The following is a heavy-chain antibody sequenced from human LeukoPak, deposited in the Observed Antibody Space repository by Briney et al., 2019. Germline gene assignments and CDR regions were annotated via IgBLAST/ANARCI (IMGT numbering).Heavy chain of an antibody. CDR2: IYHSGGT. J-gene: IGHJ4*02. V-gene: IGHV4-38-2*01. D-gene: IGHD3-16*01. CDR3: ARGGYQFDY. Sequence: SETLSLTCAVSGYSLSSGYYWGWIRQPPGKGLEWIGSIYHSGGTYYNPSLKSRGTISVDTSKHQFSLKLSSVTAADTAVYYCARGGYQFDYWGQGTLVTVSS. CDR1: GYSLSSGYY.